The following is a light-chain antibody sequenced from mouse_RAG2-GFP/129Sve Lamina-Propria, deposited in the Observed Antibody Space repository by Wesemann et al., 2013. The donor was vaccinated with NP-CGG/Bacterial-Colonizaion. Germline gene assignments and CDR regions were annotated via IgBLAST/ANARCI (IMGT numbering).Light chain of an antibody. CDR1: EXIYSN. CDR2: AAT. V-gene: IGKV12-46*01. CDR3: QHFWGTPYT. J-gene: IGKJ2*01. Sequence: DIQMTQSPAPYLYLWXKTVTITCRASEXIYSNLAWYQQKXGKSPQLLVYAATNLADGVPSRFSGSGSGTQYSLKINSLQSEDFGSYYCQHFWGTPYTFGGGTKLEIK.